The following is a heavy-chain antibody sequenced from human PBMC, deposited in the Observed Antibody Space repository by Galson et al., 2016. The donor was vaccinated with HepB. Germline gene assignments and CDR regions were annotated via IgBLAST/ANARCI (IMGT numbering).Heavy chain of an antibody. CDR2: INHSGST. D-gene: IGHD2-2*01. J-gene: IGHJ5*02. CDR3: SRGTVPAGRGSLTFDP. V-gene: IGHV4-34*01. Sequence: QPLPWGLEWIGEINHSGSTNYNPSLKSRVTMAVDTSNNQFSLKLTSVTAADTAVSYCSRGTVPAGRGSLTFDPWGQGTLVTVSS.